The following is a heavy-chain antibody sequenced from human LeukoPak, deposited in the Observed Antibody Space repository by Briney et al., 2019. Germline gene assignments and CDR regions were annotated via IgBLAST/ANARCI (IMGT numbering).Heavy chain of an antibody. D-gene: IGHD6-6*01. CDR2: ISGSGGNT. J-gene: IGHJ4*02. Sequence: PGGSLRLSCAASGFTFSSYAMSWVRQAPGKGLEWVSAISGSGGNTYYADSVKGRFTISRDNSKNTLYLQMNSLRAEDTAIYHCAIEGSSSLTLDYWGQGTLVTVSS. CDR1: GFTFSSYA. V-gene: IGHV3-23*01. CDR3: AIEGSSSLTLDY.